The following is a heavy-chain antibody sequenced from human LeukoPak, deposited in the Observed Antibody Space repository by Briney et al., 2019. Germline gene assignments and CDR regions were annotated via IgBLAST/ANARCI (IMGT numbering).Heavy chain of an antibody. J-gene: IGHJ4*02. V-gene: IGHV1-2*02. CDR3: ARGGIMATTLGYLDY. CDR1: GYTFTGHY. D-gene: IGHD5-24*01. Sequence: ASVKVSCKASGYTFTGHYMHWVRQAPGQGLEWMGWINPNSGGTKYAQKFQGRVTMTRDTSISTVYMELGRLRSDDTAVYYCARGGIMATTLGYLDYWGQGTLVTVSS. CDR2: INPNSGGT.